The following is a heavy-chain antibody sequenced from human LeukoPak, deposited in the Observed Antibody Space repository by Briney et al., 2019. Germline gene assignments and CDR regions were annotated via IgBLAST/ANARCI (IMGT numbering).Heavy chain of an antibody. D-gene: IGHD4-17*01. CDR2: ISYDGSNK. V-gene: IGHV3-30*18. Sequence: GGSLRLSCAASGFTFSSYSMNWVRQAPGKGLEWVAVISYDGSNKYYVDSVKGRFTIYRDNSKNTLNLQMNSLRAKDTAAYYCAKMRTPTAHSGDAFDIWGQGTMVTVSS. CDR1: GFTFSSYS. J-gene: IGHJ3*02. CDR3: AKMRTPTAHSGDAFDI.